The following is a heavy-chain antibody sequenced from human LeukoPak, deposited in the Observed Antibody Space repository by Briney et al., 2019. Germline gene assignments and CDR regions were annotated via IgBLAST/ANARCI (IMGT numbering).Heavy chain of an antibody. J-gene: IGHJ4*02. CDR1: GGSFSGYY. CDR2: INHSGST. Sequence: SETLSLTCAVYGGSFSGYYWSWIRQPPGKGLEWIGEINHSGSTNYNPSLKSRVTISVDTSKNQFPLKLSSVTAADTAVYYCARGNDSSGYYFDYWGQGTLVTVSS. CDR3: ARGNDSSGYYFDY. V-gene: IGHV4-34*01. D-gene: IGHD3-22*01.